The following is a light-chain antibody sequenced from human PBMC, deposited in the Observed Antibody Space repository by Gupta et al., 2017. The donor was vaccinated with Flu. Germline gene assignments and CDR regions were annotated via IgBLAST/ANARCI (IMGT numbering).Light chain of an antibody. CDR1: SSDVGGYNY. V-gene: IGLV2-8*01. CDR3: SSYAGSTSFV. Sequence: SVTISCTGTSSDVGGYNYVSWYQHHPGKAPKLMIYEVNKRPSGVTDRFSGSKSGNTASLTVSGLQADDEADYYCSSYAGSTSFVFGTGTKVTVL. CDR2: EVN. J-gene: IGLJ1*01.